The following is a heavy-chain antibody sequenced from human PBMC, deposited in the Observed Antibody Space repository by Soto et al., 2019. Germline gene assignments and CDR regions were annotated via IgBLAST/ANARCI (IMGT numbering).Heavy chain of an antibody. CDR2: IWSDGSDK. D-gene: IGHD6-6*01. V-gene: IGHV3-33*01. J-gene: IGHJ4*02. CDR3: VRSNRYSSSFGGGGGFDY. CDR1: GFTFSDSG. Sequence: QVQLVESGGGVVQPGGSLRLSCATSGFTFSDSGMHWVRQAPGKGLEWVAVIWSDGSDKSYADSGEGRFTISRDNSKNTLYLKMTSLRAEDTAVYYCVRSNRYSSSFGGGGGFDYWGQGTLVTVSS.